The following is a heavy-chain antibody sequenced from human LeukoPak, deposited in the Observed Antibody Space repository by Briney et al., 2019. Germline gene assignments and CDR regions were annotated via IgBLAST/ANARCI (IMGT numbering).Heavy chain of an antibody. J-gene: IGHJ3*02. CDR3: ATEGGSGSYYGDDAFDM. CDR2: VKSKADDGTT. D-gene: IGHD3-10*01. CDR1: GFSFTNTW. Sequence: PGGSLRLSCEASGFSFTNTWMSRFHQAPGKGLEWVGRVKSKADDGTTDYAAPVQGRFTISRDDSKNTLSLQMNSLKTEDTAVYCCATEGGSGSYYGDDAFDMWGQGTMVTVSS. V-gene: IGHV3-15*01.